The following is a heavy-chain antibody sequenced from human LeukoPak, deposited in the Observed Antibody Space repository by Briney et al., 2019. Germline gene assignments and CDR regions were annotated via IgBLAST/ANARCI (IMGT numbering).Heavy chain of an antibody. Sequence: SETLSLTCTVSGGSISRYCWSWIRQPPGKGLEWVGYISYSGRSGRTNYNPSLKSRVTMSVDSSKNQFSLKLISVSAADTAVFYCARGAGWWGYWGQGIQVTVSS. D-gene: IGHD2-15*01. V-gene: IGHV4-59*01. CDR1: GGSISRYC. CDR2: ISYSGRSGRT. CDR3: ARGAGWWGY. J-gene: IGHJ4*02.